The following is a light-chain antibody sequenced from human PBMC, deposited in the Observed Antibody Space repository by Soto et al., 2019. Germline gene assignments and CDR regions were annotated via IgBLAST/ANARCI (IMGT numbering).Light chain of an antibody. CDR3: ENCKSAVYT. Sequence: DIQMTQSPSALSASVGDRVTITCRASLDINNYLAWYQQRPGKVPKLLIYGATTLQPGVPSRFSGSGSGTDFTLTISSLPPEDVATYYCENCKSAVYTFGPGTKVYIK. J-gene: IGKJ3*01. V-gene: IGKV1-27*01. CDR1: LDINNY. CDR2: GAT.